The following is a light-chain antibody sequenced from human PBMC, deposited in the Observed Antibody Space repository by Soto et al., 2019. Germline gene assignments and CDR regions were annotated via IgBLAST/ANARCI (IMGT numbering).Light chain of an antibody. Sequence: DIQMTQSPSSVSASVGDRVTITCRASQDITTWLAWYQQKPGVAPRLLMSGASNLQSEVPSRFSGSGSGTHFTLTISSLQPEDFATYYCQQTSCFPFTFGQGTRLEIK. V-gene: IGKV1-12*01. J-gene: IGKJ2*01. CDR2: GAS. CDR1: QDITTW. CDR3: QQTSCFPFT.